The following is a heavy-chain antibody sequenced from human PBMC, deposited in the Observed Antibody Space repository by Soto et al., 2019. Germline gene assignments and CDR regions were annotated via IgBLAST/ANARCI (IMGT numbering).Heavy chain of an antibody. V-gene: IGHV4-31*03. CDR3: ARDESATDAFDI. J-gene: IGHJ3*02. CDR1: GGSISSGGSY. D-gene: IGHD5-12*01. Sequence: QVQLQESGPGLVKPSQTLSLTCTVSGGSISSGGSYWSWIRQNPGKGLEWIGYIYYSGTTNYNPSLKSRLTISVDTSKNQFSLKLNSMTAADTAVYYCARDESATDAFDIWGQGTMVTVSS. CDR2: IYYSGTT.